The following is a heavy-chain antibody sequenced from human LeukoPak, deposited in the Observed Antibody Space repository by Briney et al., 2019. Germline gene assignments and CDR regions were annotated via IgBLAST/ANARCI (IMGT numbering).Heavy chain of an antibody. Sequence: PGGSLRLSCVVSGFSVRNNYVSWVRQAPGKGLEWVSVIYAGDTIHYADSVKGRFTISRDNSKNTVYLQMNSLRAEDTAVYYCAKATGYLLWGQGTLVIVSS. J-gene: IGHJ4*02. CDR3: AKATGYLL. V-gene: IGHV3-66*01. D-gene: IGHD1-14*01. CDR2: IYAGDTI. CDR1: GFSVRNNY.